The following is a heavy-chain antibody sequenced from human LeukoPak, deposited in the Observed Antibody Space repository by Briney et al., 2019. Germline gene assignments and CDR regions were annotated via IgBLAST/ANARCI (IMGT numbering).Heavy chain of an antibody. D-gene: IGHD5-12*01. CDR3: ATVGYDYSGSDH. Sequence: GGSLRLSCAASKFTFSSYEMNWVRQAPGKGLGWVSYISSSGRTIYYADSVKGRFTISRDDAKNSLYLQMNSLRAEDTAVYYCATVGYDYSGSDHWGQGTLVTVSS. CDR1: KFTFSSYE. J-gene: IGHJ5*02. CDR2: ISSSGRTI. V-gene: IGHV3-48*03.